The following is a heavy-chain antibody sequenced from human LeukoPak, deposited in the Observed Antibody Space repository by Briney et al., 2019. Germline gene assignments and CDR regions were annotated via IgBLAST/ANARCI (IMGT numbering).Heavy chain of an antibody. Sequence: GGSLRLSCAASGFTLSNYWMHWVRQAPGKGLEWVSSISSSSSYIYYADSVKGRFTISRDNAKNSLYLQMNSLRAEDTAVYYCARDYFSCDAFDIWGQGTMVTVSS. J-gene: IGHJ3*02. CDR2: ISSSSSYI. CDR3: ARDYFSCDAFDI. V-gene: IGHV3-21*01. CDR1: GFTLSNYW. D-gene: IGHD3-10*01.